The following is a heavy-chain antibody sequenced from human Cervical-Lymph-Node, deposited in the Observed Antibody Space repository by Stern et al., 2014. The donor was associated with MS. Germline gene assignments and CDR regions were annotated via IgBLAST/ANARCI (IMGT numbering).Heavy chain of an antibody. CDR2: ISAYNGNT. CDR3: ARDQYSSSSWERYYYYYGMDV. CDR1: GYTFTSYG. V-gene: IGHV1-18*04. Sequence: VQLLESGAEVKKPGASVKVSCKASGYTFTSYGISWVRQAPGQGLEWMGWISAYNGNTNYAQKLQGRVTMTTDTSTSTAYMELRSLRSDDTAVYYCARDQYSSSSWERYYYYYGMDVWGQGTTVTVSS. J-gene: IGHJ6*02. D-gene: IGHD6-6*01.